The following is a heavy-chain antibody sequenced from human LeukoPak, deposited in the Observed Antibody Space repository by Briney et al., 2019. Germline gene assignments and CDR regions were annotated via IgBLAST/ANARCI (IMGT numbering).Heavy chain of an antibody. D-gene: IGHD1-26*01. Sequence: PGGSLRLSCAASGFTLSSCVMSWVRHARGKGLECGSSIRGSGSTTYYADTVKGRFTISRDNPKNTLYLQMNSLRGEDTALYYCAKTGGTYYGSDYWGQGTLVTVSS. CDR2: IRGSGSTT. J-gene: IGHJ4*02. CDR1: GFTLSSCV. V-gene: IGHV3-23*01. CDR3: AKTGGTYYGSDY.